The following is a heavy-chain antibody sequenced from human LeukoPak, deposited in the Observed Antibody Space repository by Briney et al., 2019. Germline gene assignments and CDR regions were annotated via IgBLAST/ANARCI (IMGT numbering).Heavy chain of an antibody. J-gene: IGHJ3*02. CDR1: GGTFSSYA. Sequence: GSSVKVSCKASGGTFSSYAISWVRQAPGQGLEWMGRIIPIFGTANYAQKFQGRVTITTDESTSTAYMELSSLRSEDTAVYYCARAHYYVSSGYLIWGQGTMVTVSS. CDR3: ARAHYYVSSGYLI. D-gene: IGHD3-22*01. CDR2: IIPIFGTA. V-gene: IGHV1-69*05.